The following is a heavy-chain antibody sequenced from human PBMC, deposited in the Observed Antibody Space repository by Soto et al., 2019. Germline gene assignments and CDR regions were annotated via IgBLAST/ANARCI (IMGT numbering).Heavy chain of an antibody. D-gene: IGHD3-22*01. Sequence: PSETLSLTCAVSGHSISSGYYWGWIRQPPGKGLEWIGSFYHSGSTYYNPSLKSRVTISVDTSKNQFSLKLSSVTAADTAVYYCARDGYYYDSSGYYYSPYYGMDVWGQGTTVTVS. CDR1: GHSISSGYY. CDR3: ARDGYYYDSSGYYYSPYYGMDV. CDR2: FYHSGST. V-gene: IGHV4-38-2*02. J-gene: IGHJ6*02.